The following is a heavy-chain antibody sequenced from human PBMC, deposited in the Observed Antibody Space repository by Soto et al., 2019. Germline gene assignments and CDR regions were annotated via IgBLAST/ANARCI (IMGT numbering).Heavy chain of an antibody. CDR1: GVSISRYY. CDR3: ASGGFGELFS. CDR2: IYYSGST. J-gene: IGHJ5*02. V-gene: IGHV4-59*08. Sequence: SETLSLTCTVSGVSISRYYWSWIRQPPGKGLEWIGYIYYSGSTNYNPSLKSRVTISVDTSKNQFSLKLSSVTAADTDVYSCASGGFGELFSWGQGTLVTVSS. D-gene: IGHD3-10*01.